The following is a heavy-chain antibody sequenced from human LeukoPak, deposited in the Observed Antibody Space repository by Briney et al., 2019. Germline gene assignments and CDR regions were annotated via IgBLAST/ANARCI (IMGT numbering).Heavy chain of an antibody. Sequence: PGGSLRLSCSASGFTFSDYWVVCVCQAPGKGLGWVGNIRQDDSEKTYVDSVKGRFTISRDNAKFSLYLQMNSLKAEDTAIYYCATDRKVGSWDPRFNYWGQGTLVTSAS. CDR1: GFTFSDYW. V-gene: IGHV3-7*01. J-gene: IGHJ4*02. CDR3: ATDRKVGSWDPRFNY. CDR2: IRQDDSEK. D-gene: IGHD1-26*01.